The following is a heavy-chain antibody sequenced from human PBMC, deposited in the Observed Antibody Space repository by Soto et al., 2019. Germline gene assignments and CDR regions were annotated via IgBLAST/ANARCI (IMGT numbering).Heavy chain of an antibody. D-gene: IGHD5-18*01. CDR2: IIPIFGTA. J-gene: IGHJ4*02. Sequence: QVQLVQSGAEVKKPGSSVKVSCKASGGTFSSYAISWVRQAPGQGLEWMGGIIPIFGTANYAQKFQGRVTITADESTSTAYMELSSMRSEETAVYYCASVDTAMVTMDYWGQGTLVTVSS. V-gene: IGHV1-69*01. CDR3: ASVDTAMVTMDY. CDR1: GGTFSSYA.